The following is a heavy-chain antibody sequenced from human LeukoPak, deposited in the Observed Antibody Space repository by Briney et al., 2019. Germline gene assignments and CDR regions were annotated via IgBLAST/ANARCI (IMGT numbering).Heavy chain of an antibody. V-gene: IGHV1-18*01. CDR3: ARTREWIFGVVRNYYYTDV. Sequence: GASVKVSCKASGYTFTSYGISWVRQAPGQGLEWMGWISAYNGNTNYAQKLQGRVTMTTDTSTSTAYMELRSLRSDDTAVYYCARTREWIFGVVRNYYYTDVWGKGTTVTVSS. D-gene: IGHD3-3*01. J-gene: IGHJ6*03. CDR1: GYTFTSYG. CDR2: ISAYNGNT.